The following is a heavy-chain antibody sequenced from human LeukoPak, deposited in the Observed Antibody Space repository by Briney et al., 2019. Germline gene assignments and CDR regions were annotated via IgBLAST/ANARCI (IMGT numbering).Heavy chain of an antibody. CDR1: GGSFSGYY. V-gene: IGHV4-34*01. D-gene: IGHD6-13*01. Sequence: SETLSLTCAVYGGSFSGYYWSWIRQPPGKGLEWIGEINDSGSTNYDPSLKSRVTISVDTSKNQFSLKLSSVTAADTAVYYCAPLIAAADMEGYWGQGTLVTVSS. CDR2: INDSGST. CDR3: APLIAAADMEGY. J-gene: IGHJ4*02.